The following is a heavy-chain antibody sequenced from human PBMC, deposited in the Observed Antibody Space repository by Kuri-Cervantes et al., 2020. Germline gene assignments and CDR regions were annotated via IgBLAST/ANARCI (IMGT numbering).Heavy chain of an antibody. CDR2: ISYDGSNK. CDR3: ARRWEL. J-gene: IGHJ4*02. CDR1: GFTFSSYG. D-gene: IGHD1-26*01. V-gene: IGHV3-30*03. Sequence: GGSLRLSCAASGFTFSSYGMHWVRQAPGKGLEWVAVISYDGSNKYYADSVKGRFTISRDNSKNTLYLQMNSLRAEDTAVYYCARRWELWGQGTRVTVSS.